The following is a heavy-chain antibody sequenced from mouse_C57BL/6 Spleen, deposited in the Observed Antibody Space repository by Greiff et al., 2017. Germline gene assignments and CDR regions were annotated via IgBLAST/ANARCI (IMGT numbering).Heavy chain of an antibody. CDR3: ERTGFDY. Sequence: QVQLKEPGAELVMPGASVKLSCTASGYTFTSYWMHWVKQRPGQGLEWIGEIYPSDSYTNYNQKFKGKSTMTVDKSSSTAYMQLSSLTSEDSAVYYCERTGFDYWGQGTTLTVSS. V-gene: IGHV1-69*01. CDR2: IYPSDSYT. D-gene: IGHD4-1*01. CDR1: GYTFTSYW. J-gene: IGHJ2*01.